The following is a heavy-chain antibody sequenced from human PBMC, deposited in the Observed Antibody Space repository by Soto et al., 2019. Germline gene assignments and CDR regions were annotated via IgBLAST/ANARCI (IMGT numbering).Heavy chain of an antibody. Sequence: RLRKTLSLTCAVSGGSISSSNWWSWVRQPPGKGLEWIGEIYHSGSTNYNPSLKSRVTISVDKSKNQFSLKLSSVTAADTAVYYCARAPPPNGYYYDSSGYYGEDYFDYWGQGTLVTVSS. D-gene: IGHD3-22*01. J-gene: IGHJ4*02. CDR3: ARAPPPNGYYYDSSGYYGEDYFDY. CDR2: IYHSGST. V-gene: IGHV4-4*03. CDR1: GGSISSSNW.